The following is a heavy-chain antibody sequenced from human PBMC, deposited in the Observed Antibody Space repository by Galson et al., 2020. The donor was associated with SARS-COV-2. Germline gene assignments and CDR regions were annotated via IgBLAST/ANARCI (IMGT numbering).Heavy chain of an antibody. V-gene: IGHV3-11*01. Sequence: GGHLRLSCAASGFTFSDYYMSWIRQAPGKGLEWVSYISSSSSTIHYADSVKGRFTISRDNAKNSLYLQMNSLRAEDTAVYYCARPPRGYCINGVCHMDYWGPGTLVTVSS. CDR1: GFTFSDYY. D-gene: IGHD2-8*01. CDR3: ARPPRGYCINGVCHMDY. CDR2: ISSSSSTI. J-gene: IGHJ4*02.